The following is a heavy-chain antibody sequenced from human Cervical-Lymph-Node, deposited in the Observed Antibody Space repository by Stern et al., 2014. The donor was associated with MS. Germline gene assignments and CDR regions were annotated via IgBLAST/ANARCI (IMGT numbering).Heavy chain of an antibody. Sequence: VQLVESGAEVKKPGASVTVSCKPSGYTFTDYYIHWLRQAPGQGLEWMGRISPKNGDTNYAPRFQGRVTMTRDTSISIVYLEVTRLRFDDTAVYYCAENMDVWGQGTTVTVSS. CDR2: ISPKNGDT. V-gene: IGHV1-2*02. J-gene: IGHJ6*02. CDR1: GYTFTDYY. CDR3: AENMDV.